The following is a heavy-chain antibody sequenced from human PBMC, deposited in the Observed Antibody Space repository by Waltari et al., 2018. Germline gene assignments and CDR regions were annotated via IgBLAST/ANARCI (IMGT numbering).Heavy chain of an antibody. CDR1: GGSILSTTSY. V-gene: IGHV4-39*01. CDR3: ATHSANHDYHYYAMDV. Sequence: QLQLQESGPGLVKPSETLSLTCIVPGGSILSTTSYCGSLRQPPGKGLEWIGSSYYSGSPNYNPSLKSRVTISVDTSKNRFSLKVSSVTAADTALYYCATHSANHDYHYYAMDVWGLGTTVTVSS. CDR2: SYYSGSP. D-gene: IGHD2-15*01. J-gene: IGHJ6*02.